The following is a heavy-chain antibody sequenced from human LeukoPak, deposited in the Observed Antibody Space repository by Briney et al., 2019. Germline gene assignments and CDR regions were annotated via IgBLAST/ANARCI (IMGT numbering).Heavy chain of an antibody. V-gene: IGHV3-7*01. CDR1: GFTFSSDW. CDR3: ARIQEYYYYYMDV. J-gene: IGHJ6*03. Sequence: PGGSLRLSCEASGFTFSSDWMIWVRQAPGKGLEWVANIKPDEGEKYYVDSVKGRFTISRDNAKNSLYLQMNSLRVEDTAVYYCARIQEYYYYYMDVWGKGTTVTVSS. CDR2: IKPDEGEK.